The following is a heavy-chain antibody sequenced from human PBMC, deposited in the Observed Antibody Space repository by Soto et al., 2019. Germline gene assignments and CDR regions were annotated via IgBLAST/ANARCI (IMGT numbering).Heavy chain of an antibody. CDR3: ARDTGYGYVGYYYSYCMDV. V-gene: IGHV4-38-2*02. D-gene: IGHD5-18*01. CDR2: IYHSGGT. CDR1: GYSISSGYY. J-gene: IGHJ6*02. Sequence: PSETMSLTCAVSGYSISSGYYWGWIRQPPGKGLEWSGSIYHSGGTYYNPSLKSRVTISVDTSKNQSSLKLSSVTAADTAVYYCARDTGYGYVGYYYSYCMDVWGQGTSGTV.